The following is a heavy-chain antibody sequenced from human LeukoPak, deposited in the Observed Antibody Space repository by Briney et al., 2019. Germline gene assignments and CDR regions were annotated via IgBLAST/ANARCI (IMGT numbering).Heavy chain of an antibody. D-gene: IGHD3-3*01. CDR1: GFTFSSYW. CDR2: INSDGSST. CDR3: ARVTYYDFWSGTAYGMDV. Sequence: GGSLRLSCAASGFTFSSYWMHWVRQAPGKGLVWVSRINSDGSSTSCADSVKGRFTISRDNAKNTLYLQMNSLRAEDTAVYYCARVTYYDFWSGTAYGMDVWGQGTTVTVSS. J-gene: IGHJ6*02. V-gene: IGHV3-74*01.